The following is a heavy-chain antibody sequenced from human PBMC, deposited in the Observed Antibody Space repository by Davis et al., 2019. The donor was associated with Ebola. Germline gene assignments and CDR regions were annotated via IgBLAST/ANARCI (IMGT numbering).Heavy chain of an antibody. Sequence: ASVKVSCKASGYRFTSYYMHWVRQAPRQGLEWMGIINPITGGTSYAQNFQVRVNMTRDTSTSTVYMESSSLRSEDTAVYYCAREGGRYYDSSGYVFDIWGQGTMVKVSS. V-gene: IGHV1-46*01. CDR3: AREGGRYYDSSGYVFDI. D-gene: IGHD3-22*01. CDR2: INPITGGT. CDR1: GYRFTSYY. J-gene: IGHJ3*02.